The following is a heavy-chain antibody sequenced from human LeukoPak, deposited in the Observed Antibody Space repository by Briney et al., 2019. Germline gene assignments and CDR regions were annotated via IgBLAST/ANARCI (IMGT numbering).Heavy chain of an antibody. Sequence: SGPTLVKPTQTLTLTCTFSGFSLSTSGVGVGWIRQPPGKALEWLALIYWNDDKRYSPSLKSRLTITKDTSKNQVVLTMTNMDPVDTATYYCAHGPTYYDFWSGYLSLYYFDYWGQGTLVTVSS. CDR3: AHGPTYYDFWSGYLSLYYFDY. CDR1: GFSLSTSGVG. J-gene: IGHJ4*02. CDR2: IYWNDDK. D-gene: IGHD3-3*01. V-gene: IGHV2-5*01.